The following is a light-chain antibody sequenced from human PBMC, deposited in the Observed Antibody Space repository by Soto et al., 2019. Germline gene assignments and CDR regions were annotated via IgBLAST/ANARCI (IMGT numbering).Light chain of an antibody. CDR2: DVS. V-gene: IGLV2-14*01. CDR1: SSDVGGYNY. J-gene: IGLJ2*01. CDR3: SSYTSSSTLVV. Sequence: QAVVTQPASVSGSPGQSITTSCTGTSSDVGGYNYVSWYQQHPGKAPKLMIYDVSNRPSGVSNRFSGSKSGNTASLTISGLQAEDEADYYCSSYTSSSTLVVFGGGTKVTVL.